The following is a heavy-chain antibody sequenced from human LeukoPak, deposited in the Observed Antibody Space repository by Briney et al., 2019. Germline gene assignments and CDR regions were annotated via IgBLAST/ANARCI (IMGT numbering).Heavy chain of an antibody. V-gene: IGHV4-4*07. J-gene: IGHJ6*02. CDR3: ARDSYDFWSGQYKNGLGDYYGVDV. CDR2: IYPTGST. D-gene: IGHD3-3*01. CDR1: GASITDYY. Sequence: SETLSLTCDVSGASITDYYWSWIRQSAGKRLEWIGRIYPTGSTSYKTSLRTRLTISLDTSKNQVSLKLRSVTTADTAVYYCARDSYDFWSGQYKNGLGDYYGVDVWGQGTTVIVSS.